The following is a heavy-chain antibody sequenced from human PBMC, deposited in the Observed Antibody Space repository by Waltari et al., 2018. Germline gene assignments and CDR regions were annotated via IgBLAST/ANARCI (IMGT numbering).Heavy chain of an antibody. CDR3: ARSGWGTAIRDHNWFDP. D-gene: IGHD3-10*01. CDR1: GGTFSSYF. Sequence: QVQLVQSGAEVKKPGSSVKVSCKASGGTFSSYFISWVRQAPGQGLEWMGGIIPILGIANYAPKFQGRGTITADESTSTAYMGRSSRRSEDTAVYYCARSGWGTAIRDHNWFDPWGQGTLVTVSS. V-gene: IGHV1-69*04. CDR2: IIPILGIA. J-gene: IGHJ5*02.